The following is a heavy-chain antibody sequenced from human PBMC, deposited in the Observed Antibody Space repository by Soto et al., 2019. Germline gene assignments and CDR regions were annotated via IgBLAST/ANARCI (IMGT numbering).Heavy chain of an antibody. V-gene: IGHV4-59*01. CDR2: IYYSGST. D-gene: IGHD6-19*01. CDR1: GDSIIGIYH. CDR3: ARDLAVAGRPKAFDI. J-gene: IGHJ3*02. Sequence: PSETLALTCAVSGDSIIGIYHWSWIRQPPGKGLEWIGYIYYSGSTNYNPSLKSRVTISVDTSKNQFSLKLSSVTAADTAVYYCARDLAVAGRPKAFDIWGQGTMVTVSS.